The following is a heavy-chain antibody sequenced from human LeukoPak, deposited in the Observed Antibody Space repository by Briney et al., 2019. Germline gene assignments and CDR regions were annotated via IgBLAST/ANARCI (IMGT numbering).Heavy chain of an antibody. V-gene: IGHV1-24*01. Sequence: ASVKVSCKVSGYTLTELSMHWVRQAPGKGLEWMGGFDPEDGETIYAQKFQGRVTMTEDTSTDTDYMELSSLRSEDTAVYYCATAAPSTTSSSTRESDYYYYMDVWGKGTTVTVSS. CDR2: FDPEDGET. CDR1: GYTLTELS. D-gene: IGHD2-2*01. CDR3: ATAAPSTTSSSTRESDYYYYMDV. J-gene: IGHJ6*03.